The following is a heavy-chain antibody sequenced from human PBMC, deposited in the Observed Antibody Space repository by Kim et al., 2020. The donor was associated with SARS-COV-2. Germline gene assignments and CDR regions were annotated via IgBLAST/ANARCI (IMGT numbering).Heavy chain of an antibody. D-gene: IGHD3-10*01. CDR3: VKESVRGRGGWGAFDI. Sequence: GGSLRLSCSASGFTFSSYAMHWVRQAPGKGLEYVSAISSNGGSTYYADSVKGRFTISRDNSKNTLYLQMSSLRAEDTAVYYCVKESVRGRGGWGAFDIWGQGTMVTVSS. CDR2: ISSNGGST. CDR1: GFTFSSYA. J-gene: IGHJ3*02. V-gene: IGHV3-64D*09.